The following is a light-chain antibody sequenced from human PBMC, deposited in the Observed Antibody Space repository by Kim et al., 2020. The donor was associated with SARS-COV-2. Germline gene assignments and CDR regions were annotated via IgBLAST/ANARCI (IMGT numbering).Light chain of an antibody. CDR1: SSNIANND. CDR3: GTWSSSLSAEVI. Sequence: HKVTISCSGSSSNIANNDFSWYQLLPGTAPKLLIYDDNKRPSGIPDRFSGSKSGTSATLGITGLQTGDEGDYYCGTWSSSLSAEVIFGGGTQLTVL. V-gene: IGLV1-51*01. CDR2: DDN. J-gene: IGLJ2*01.